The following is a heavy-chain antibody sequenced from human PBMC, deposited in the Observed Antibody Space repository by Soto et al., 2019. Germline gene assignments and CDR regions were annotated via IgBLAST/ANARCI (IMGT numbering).Heavy chain of an antibody. CDR3: VRDAADSGYAFDI. V-gene: IGHV3-33*01. Sequence: QLVESGGGVVQPGRSLRLSCAASGFTFSRDAMHWVRQAPGKGLEWAAFIWNDGSNEYYADSVKGRAIISRDNSENTVYLQMNSLRGEDTAVYFCVRDAADSGYAFDIWGQGTMVTVSS. CDR2: IWNDGSNE. CDR1: GFTFSRDA. J-gene: IGHJ3*02. D-gene: IGHD3-10*01.